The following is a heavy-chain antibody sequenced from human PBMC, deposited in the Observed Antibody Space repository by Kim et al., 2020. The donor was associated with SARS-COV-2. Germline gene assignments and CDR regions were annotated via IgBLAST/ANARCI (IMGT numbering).Heavy chain of an antibody. D-gene: IGHD3-10*01. CDR1: GYTFTSYG. Sequence: ASVKVSCKASGYTFTSYGISWVRQAPGQGLEWMGWISAYNGNTNYAQKLQGRVTMTTDTSTSTAYMELRSLRSDDTAVYYCAIWFGELPDDEFDYWGQGTLVTVSS. J-gene: IGHJ4*02. V-gene: IGHV1-18*04. CDR3: AIWFGELPDDEFDY. CDR2: ISAYNGNT.